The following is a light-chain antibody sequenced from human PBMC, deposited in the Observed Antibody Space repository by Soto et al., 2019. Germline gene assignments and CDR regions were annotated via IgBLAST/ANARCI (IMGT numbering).Light chain of an antibody. V-gene: IGKV3-20*01. CDR3: QQYDSSRGLT. CDR2: GAS. CDR1: QSVSSSY. J-gene: IGKJ4*01. Sequence: EIVLTQSPGTLSLSPGERATLSCRASQSVSSSYLAWYQQKPGQAPRLLIYGASSRATGIPDRFSGSGSGTDFTLTISRLEPEDFAVYYCQQYDSSRGLTFGGGTKVEIK.